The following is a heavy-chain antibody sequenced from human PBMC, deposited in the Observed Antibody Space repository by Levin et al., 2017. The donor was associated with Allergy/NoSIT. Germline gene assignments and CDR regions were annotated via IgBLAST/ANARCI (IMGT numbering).Heavy chain of an antibody. CDR1: GGSFSDYY. J-gene: IGHJ4*02. V-gene: IGHV4-34*01. Sequence: GSLRLSCADYGGSFSDYYWSWVRQPPGKGLEWIGEISHSGNINHNPSLKSRVTLSEDRSKNQFSLKLRSVTAADTAVYYCRITYVTGREVFDYWGQGTLVTVSA. CDR3: RITYVTGREVFDY. D-gene: IGHD1-1*01. CDR2: ISHSGNI.